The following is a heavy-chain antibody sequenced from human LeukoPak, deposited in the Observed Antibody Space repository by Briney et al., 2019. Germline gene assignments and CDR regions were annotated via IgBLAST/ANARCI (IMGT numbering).Heavy chain of an antibody. Sequence: GGSLRLSCAASGFTFSNYGMSWVRQAPGKGLEWVSSISRSGGSTHYPDSVKGRFVISRDTSKNTLHLQMNSLTAGDTAVYYCARKGAGLDAFDLWGQGTVVTVSS. V-gene: IGHV3-23*01. CDR3: ARKGAGLDAFDL. D-gene: IGHD3/OR15-3a*01. CDR1: GFTFSNYG. J-gene: IGHJ3*01. CDR2: ISRSGGST.